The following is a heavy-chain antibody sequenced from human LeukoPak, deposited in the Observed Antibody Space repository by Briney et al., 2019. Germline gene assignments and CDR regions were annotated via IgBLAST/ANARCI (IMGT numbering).Heavy chain of an antibody. Sequence: ASVKVSCKASGYTFTSYGISWVRQAPGQGLEWMGWISAYNGNTNYAQKLQGRVTMTTDTSTSAAYMELRSLRSDDTAVYYCARREYYYYDMDVWGKGTTVTVSS. V-gene: IGHV1-18*04. J-gene: IGHJ6*04. CDR2: ISAYNGNT. CDR1: GYTFTSYG. CDR3: ARREYYYYDMDV.